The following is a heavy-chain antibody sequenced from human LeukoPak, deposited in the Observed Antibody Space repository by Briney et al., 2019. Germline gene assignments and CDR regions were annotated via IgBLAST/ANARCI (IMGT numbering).Heavy chain of an antibody. CDR3: AREDYGDCPRSDY. CDR2: ISAYNGNT. CDR1: XYTFTSYG. D-gene: IGHD4-17*01. J-gene: IGHJ4*02. V-gene: IGHV1-18*01. Sequence: SVKVSCXXXXYTFTSYGISWVRQAPGQGLEWMGWISAYNGNTNYAQKLQGRVTITTDTSTSTAYMELRSLRSDDTAVYYCAREDYGDCPRSDYWGQGTLVTVSS.